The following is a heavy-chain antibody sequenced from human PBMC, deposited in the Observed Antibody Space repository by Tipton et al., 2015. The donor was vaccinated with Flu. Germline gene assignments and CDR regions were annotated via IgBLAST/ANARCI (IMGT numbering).Heavy chain of an antibody. CDR3: ARDDRSYYFDY. CDR1: GGSISSSSYY. Sequence: TLSLTCTVSGGSISSSSYYWGWIRQPPGKGLEWIGSIYYSGSTYYNPSLKRRVTISVDTSKNQFSLKLSSVTAADTAVYYCARDDRSYYFDYWGQGTLVTVSS. J-gene: IGHJ4*02. V-gene: IGHV4-39*07. CDR2: IYYSGST. D-gene: IGHD3-22*01.